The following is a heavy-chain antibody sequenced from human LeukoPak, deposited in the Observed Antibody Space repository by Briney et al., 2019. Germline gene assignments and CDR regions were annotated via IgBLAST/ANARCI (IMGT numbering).Heavy chain of an antibody. CDR3: ARATTVTTSVDWFDP. D-gene: IGHD4-17*01. CDR1: GGSINSGTDY. J-gene: IGHJ5*02. V-gene: IGHV4-31*03. Sequence: PSETLSLTCTVSGGSINSGTDYWGWIRQPPGKGLEWIGYIYYSGSTYYNPSLKSRVTISVDTSKNQFSLKLSSVTAADTAVYYCARATTVTTSVDWFDPWGQGTLVTVSS. CDR2: IYYSGST.